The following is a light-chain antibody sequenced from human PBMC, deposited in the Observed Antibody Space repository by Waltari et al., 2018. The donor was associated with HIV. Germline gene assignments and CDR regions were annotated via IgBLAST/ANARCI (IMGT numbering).Light chain of an antibody. J-gene: IGLJ3*02. CDR1: SPHIGAGYD. CDR2: GNT. V-gene: IGLV1-40*01. CDR3: QSYDSRQRGFWV. Sequence: QSVLTQPPSVSGAPGQRVTISCTARSPHIGAGYDVHWYHQLPGTAPKLLIYGNTNRPSWDLGRFSRSKSVTSASRAITVVQAEGEADYDCQSYDSRQRGFWVFGGGTTLTVL.